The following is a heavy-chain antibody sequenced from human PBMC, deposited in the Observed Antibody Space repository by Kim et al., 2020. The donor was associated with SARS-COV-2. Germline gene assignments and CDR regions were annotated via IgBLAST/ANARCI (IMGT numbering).Heavy chain of an antibody. J-gene: IGHJ3*02. V-gene: IGHV3-23*01. D-gene: IGHD3-16*02. Sequence: GKGRFTISRDNSKNTLYLQMNSLRAEDTAVYYCAKLITFGGVIENDAFDIWGQGTMVTVSS. CDR3: AKLITFGGVIENDAFDI.